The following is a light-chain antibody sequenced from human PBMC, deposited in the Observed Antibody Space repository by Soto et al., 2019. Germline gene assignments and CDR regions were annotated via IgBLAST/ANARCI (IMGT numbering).Light chain of an antibody. CDR3: LQDYNYPYT. CDR2: AAS. J-gene: IGKJ2*01. CDR1: QGIRTD. Sequence: AIQMTQSPSSLSASVGDRVTITCRASQGIRTDLGWYQQKPGKAPKLLIYAASSLQSGVPSRFSGSGSGTDFTITISSLQPEDFATYYCLQDYNYPYTFGQGTKLEIK. V-gene: IGKV1-6*01.